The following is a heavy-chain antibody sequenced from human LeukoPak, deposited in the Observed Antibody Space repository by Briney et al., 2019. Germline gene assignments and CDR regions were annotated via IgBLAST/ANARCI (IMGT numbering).Heavy chain of an antibody. CDR3: SYGSGTETFYGMDV. J-gene: IGHJ6*02. D-gene: IGHD3-10*01. CDR1: GGSISNGDYY. CDR2: IYYSGST. V-gene: IGHV4-30-4*01. Sequence: PSQTLSLTCTVSGGSISNGDYYWSWIRQPPGKGLEWIGYIYYSGSTYYNPSLKSRVTISVDTSKNQFSLKLSSVTAADTAVYYCSYGSGTETFYGMDVWGQGTTVTVSS.